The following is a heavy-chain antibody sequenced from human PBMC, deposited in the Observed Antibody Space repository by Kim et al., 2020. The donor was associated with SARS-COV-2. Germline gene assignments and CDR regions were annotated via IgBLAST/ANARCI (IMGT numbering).Heavy chain of an antibody. CDR2: IYYSGST. D-gene: IGHD5-18*01. V-gene: IGHV4-59*01. J-gene: IGHJ4*02. CDR3: ARERGYGPDR. Sequence: SETLSLTCTVSGGSISSYYWSWIRQPPGRGLEWIGYIYYSGSTNYNPSLKSRVTISVDTSKNQFSLKLSSVTAADTAVYYCARERGYGPDRWGQGTLVTVSS. CDR1: GGSISSYY.